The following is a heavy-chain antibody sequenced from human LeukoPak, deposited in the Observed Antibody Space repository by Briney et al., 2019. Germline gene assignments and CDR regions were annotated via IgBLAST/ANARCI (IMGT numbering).Heavy chain of an antibody. J-gene: IGHJ1*01. CDR1: GFTFSRYA. CDR2: ISGSGGST. Sequence: GGSLRLSCAASGFTFSRYAMSWVRQAPGKGRAWVSAISGSGGSTYYADSVKGRFTISRDNSKNTLYLQMNSPRAEDTAVYYCAKDQGILTGYPRHWGQGTLVTVSS. CDR3: AKDQGILTGYPRH. V-gene: IGHV3-23*01. D-gene: IGHD3-9*01.